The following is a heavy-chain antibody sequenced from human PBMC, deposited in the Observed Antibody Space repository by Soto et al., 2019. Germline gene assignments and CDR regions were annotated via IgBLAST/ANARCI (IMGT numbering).Heavy chain of an antibody. D-gene: IGHD5-12*01. CDR3: ARGPSGYDYGLFDF. V-gene: IGHV1-18*01. CDR2: ISADNDNT. J-gene: IGHJ4*02. Sequence: VQLVQSGGEVRKPGASVTVSCRASGYTFTKYGISWVRQAPGQGLEWMGWISADNDNTNYAQNLQGRVTMTTDTSTSTAYMQLRSLTSDDTAVYFCARGPSGYDYGLFDFWGQGTLVTVSS. CDR1: GYTFTKYG.